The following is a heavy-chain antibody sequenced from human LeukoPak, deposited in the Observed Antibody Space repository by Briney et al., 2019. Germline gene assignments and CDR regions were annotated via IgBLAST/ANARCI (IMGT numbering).Heavy chain of an antibody. CDR1: GFTFSSYG. D-gene: IGHD2-2*01. CDR3: AKEASSTSWKASDAFDI. V-gene: IGHV3-30*02. CDR2: IRYDGSNK. J-gene: IGHJ3*02. Sequence: GGSLRLSCAASGFTFSSYGMHWVRQAPGKGLEWVAFIRYDGSNKYYADSVKGRFTISRDNSKNTLYLQMNSLRAEDTAVYYCAKEASSTSWKASDAFDIWSQGTMVTVSS.